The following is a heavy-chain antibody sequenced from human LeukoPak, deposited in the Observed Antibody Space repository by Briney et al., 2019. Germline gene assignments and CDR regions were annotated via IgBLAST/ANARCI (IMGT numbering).Heavy chain of an antibody. Sequence: GGSLRLSCAAPGFTFSSYAMSWVRQAPGKGLEWVSAISASGGSTFYADSVKGRFTISRDNSKNTLYLQMNSLRGEDTAVYYCASSSSGWYKFDYWGQGTLVTVSS. V-gene: IGHV3-23*01. J-gene: IGHJ4*02. CDR1: GFTFSSYA. D-gene: IGHD6-19*01. CDR3: ASSSSGWYKFDY. CDR2: ISASGGST.